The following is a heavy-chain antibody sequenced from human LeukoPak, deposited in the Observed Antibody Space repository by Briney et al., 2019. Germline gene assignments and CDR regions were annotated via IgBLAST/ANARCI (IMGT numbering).Heavy chain of an antibody. Sequence: GGSLRLSCAASGFTFSSYGMHWVRQAPGKGLEWVAVISYDGSNKYYADSVKGRFTISRDNSKNTLYLQMNSLRAEDTAVYYCAKEGQGKTYYDFWSGPSGFDYWGQGTLVTVSS. D-gene: IGHD3-3*01. V-gene: IGHV3-30*18. J-gene: IGHJ4*02. CDR1: GFTFSSYG. CDR3: AKEGQGKTYYDFWSGPSGFDY. CDR2: ISYDGSNK.